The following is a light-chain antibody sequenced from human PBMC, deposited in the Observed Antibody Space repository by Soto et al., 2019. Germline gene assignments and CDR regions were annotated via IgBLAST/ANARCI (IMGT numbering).Light chain of an antibody. CDR3: QQRSNWPPVT. Sequence: EIVLTQSPATLSLSPGERATLSCRASQSVSSYLAWYQQKPGQAPRLLIYDASNRATGIPARFSGSGSGTDFPLPISSLEPEDFAVYYCQQRSNWPPVTFGQGKRLEIK. CDR2: DAS. CDR1: QSVSSY. V-gene: IGKV3-11*01. J-gene: IGKJ5*01.